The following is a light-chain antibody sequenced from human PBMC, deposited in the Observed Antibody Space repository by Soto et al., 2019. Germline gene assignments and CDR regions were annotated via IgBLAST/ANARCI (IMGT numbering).Light chain of an antibody. CDR2: DAS. CDR1: QRISTY. J-gene: IGKJ1*01. CDR3: QQTYSTPRT. Sequence: DIQMTQSPSSLSASVGDRVTITCRASQRISTYLNWYQQKPGKAPKLLIYDASSLQSGVPSRFSGSGSGTDFTLTISXLQPEDFATYFCQQTYSTPRTFGHGTKWIS. V-gene: IGKV1-39*01.